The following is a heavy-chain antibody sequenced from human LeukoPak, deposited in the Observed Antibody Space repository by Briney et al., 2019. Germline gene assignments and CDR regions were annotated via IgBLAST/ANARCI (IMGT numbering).Heavy chain of an antibody. CDR1: GFTFSTYG. J-gene: IGHJ4*02. Sequence: PGGSLRLSCTASGFTFSTYGMSWVRQAPGKGPEWVSSIRIGGSTTYYADSVKGRFTISRDNSKNTLYLQMNSLRAEDTAVYYCARLVGASDYWGQGTLVTVSS. CDR2: IRIGGSTT. CDR3: ARLVGASDY. V-gene: IGHV3-23*01. D-gene: IGHD1-26*01.